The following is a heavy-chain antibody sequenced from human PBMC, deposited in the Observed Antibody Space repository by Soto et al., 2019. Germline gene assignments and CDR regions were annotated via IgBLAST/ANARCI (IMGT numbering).Heavy chain of an antibody. J-gene: IGHJ4*02. CDR2: VSDGGYNK. Sequence: GGSLRLSCAASGFTFSHYAMHWVRQPRGKGLEWVAVVSDGGYNKFYFDSVKGRFTVFRDDSKQTLDLQMNDLRPEDTAIYFCARESVAGFDWGQGTRVTVSS. CDR1: GFTFSHYA. CDR3: ARESVAGFD. D-gene: IGHD6-19*01. V-gene: IGHV3-30*01.